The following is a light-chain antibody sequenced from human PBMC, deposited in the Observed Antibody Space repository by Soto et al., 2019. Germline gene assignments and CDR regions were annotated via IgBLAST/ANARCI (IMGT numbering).Light chain of an antibody. CDR1: QSINTW. V-gene: IGKV1-5*03. CDR3: QQYKSYPWT. Sequence: DIQMTQSPSTLSASGGDRVTITCRASQSINTWLAWFQQKPGKAPKLLMYEASTLQSGVPSRFSGSGSGTELTLTISSLQPDDFATYYCQQYKSYPWTFGQGTKVEI. J-gene: IGKJ1*01. CDR2: EAS.